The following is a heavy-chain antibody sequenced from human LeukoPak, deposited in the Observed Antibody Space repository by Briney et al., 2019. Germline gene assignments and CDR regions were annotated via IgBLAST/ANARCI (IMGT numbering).Heavy chain of an antibody. V-gene: IGHV3-11*04. CDR3: ARIIWFGELLTGAFDI. J-gene: IGHJ3*02. CDR2: ISRSGSTK. CDR1: GFTFSDYN. Sequence: GGSLRLSCAASGFTFSDYNMRWIRQAPGKGLEWVSSISRSGSTKYYADSVKAPFTIYRDNAKTSLYLQMNNLRAEDTAVYYCARIIWFGELLTGAFDIWGQGTMVTVSS. D-gene: IGHD3-10*01.